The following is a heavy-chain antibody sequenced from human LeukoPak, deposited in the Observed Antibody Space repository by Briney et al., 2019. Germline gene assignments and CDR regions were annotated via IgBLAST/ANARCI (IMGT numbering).Heavy chain of an antibody. J-gene: IGHJ6*03. CDR3: ARVITEPYYYYYMDV. V-gene: IGHV4-59*08. D-gene: IGHD1-20*01. Sequence: SETLSLTCTVSGGSISSYYWSWIRQPPGKGLEWIGYIYYSGSTNYNPSLKSRVTISVDTSKNQFSLKLSSVTAADTAVYYCARVITEPYYYYYMDVWGKGTTVTVSS. CDR1: GGSISSYY. CDR2: IYYSGST.